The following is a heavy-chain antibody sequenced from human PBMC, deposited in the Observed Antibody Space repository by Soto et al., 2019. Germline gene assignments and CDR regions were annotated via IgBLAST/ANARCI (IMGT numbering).Heavy chain of an antibody. CDR2: IYYSGST. CDR3: WTPSTIVVVPAAMGAIDY. D-gene: IGHD2-2*01. Sequence: QLQLQESGPGLVKPSETLSLTCTVSGGSISSSSYYWGWIRQPPGKGLEWIGSIYYSGSTYYNPSLKSRVTISVDTSKNQFSLKLSSVTAADTAVYYCWTPSTIVVVPAAMGAIDYWGQGTLVTVSS. J-gene: IGHJ4*02. V-gene: IGHV4-39*01. CDR1: GGSISSSSYY.